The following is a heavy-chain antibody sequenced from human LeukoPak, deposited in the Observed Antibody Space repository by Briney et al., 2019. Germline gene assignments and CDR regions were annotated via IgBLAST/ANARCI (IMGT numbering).Heavy chain of an antibody. D-gene: IGHD5-18*01. Sequence: GGSLRLSCAASGFTFSSYAMSWVRQAPGKGLDWVSAISGSGGSTYYADSVKGRFTISGDNSKNTLYLQMNSLRAEDTAVYYCAKDKRAMVYNFDYWGQGTLVTVSS. J-gene: IGHJ4*02. CDR1: GFTFSSYA. CDR2: ISGSGGST. V-gene: IGHV3-23*01. CDR3: AKDKRAMVYNFDY.